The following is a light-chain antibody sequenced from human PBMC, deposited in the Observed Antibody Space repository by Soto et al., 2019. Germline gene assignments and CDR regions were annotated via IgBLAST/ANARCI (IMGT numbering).Light chain of an antibody. CDR2: GAS. CDR1: QSISNN. CDR3: LQYHYWWT. V-gene: IGKV3-15*01. J-gene: IGKJ1*01. Sequence: IVMTHTPATLSLSPCEKATLSCSASQSISNNFAWFQQKPGQVPRLLIYGASNRATGVSARFSGSGSGTEFTLSISSLQSEDFAVYFCLQYHYWWTFGQGTKWIS.